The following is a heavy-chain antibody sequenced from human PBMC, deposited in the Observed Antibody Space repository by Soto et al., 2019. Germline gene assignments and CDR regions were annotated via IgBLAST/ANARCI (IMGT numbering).Heavy chain of an antibody. D-gene: IGHD6-13*01. CDR2: ISGSGGST. CDR3: AKDWEDSSSWASYYYYGMDV. CDR1: GFTFSSYA. J-gene: IGHJ6*02. Sequence: RGGSLRLSCAASGFTFSSYAMSWVRQAPGKGLEWVSAISGSGGSTYYADSVKGRFTISRDNSKNTLYLQMNSLRAEDTAVYYCAKDWEDSSSWASYYYYGMDVWGQGTTVTVSS. V-gene: IGHV3-23*01.